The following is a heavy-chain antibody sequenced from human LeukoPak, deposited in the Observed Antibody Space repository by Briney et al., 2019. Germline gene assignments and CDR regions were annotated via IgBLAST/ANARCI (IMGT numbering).Heavy chain of an antibody. D-gene: IGHD6-13*01. CDR1: GFTFSNYW. J-gene: IGHJ4*02. V-gene: IGHV3-7*01. CDR3: ATDRGYQPFDY. Sequence: GGSLRLSCAASGFTFSNYWMSWVRQAPGKGLERVANIKTDGSETYYVDSVRGRFTISRDNAKNSLYLQMNGLRAEDTAVYYCATDRGYQPFDYWGQGTLVTVSS. CDR2: IKTDGSET.